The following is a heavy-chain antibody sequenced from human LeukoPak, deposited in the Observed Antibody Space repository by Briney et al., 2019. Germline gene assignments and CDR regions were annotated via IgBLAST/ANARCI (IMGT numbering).Heavy chain of an antibody. Sequence: GGSLRLSCAASGFTLIRYSMNWGRQAPGKGLGWVSSISSGSSYIYYAGSLKGRFTISRDNAKNSLYLQMNSLRAEDTAVYYCARGKGIVAARHFDYWGQGTLVTVSS. J-gene: IGHJ4*02. V-gene: IGHV3-21*01. CDR1: GFTLIRYS. CDR2: ISSGSSYI. D-gene: IGHD6-13*01. CDR3: ARGKGIVAARHFDY.